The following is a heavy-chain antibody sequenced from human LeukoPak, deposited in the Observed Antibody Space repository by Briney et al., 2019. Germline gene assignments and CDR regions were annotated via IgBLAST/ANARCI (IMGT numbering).Heavy chain of an antibody. Sequence: GGSLRLSCAASGFTFSNYWMHWVRQAPAGGLMWVSRLNTDGSSTYYADSVKGRFNISRDNAKNTLYLQMNSLRAEDTAVYYCARDLYGPGYGGQGTLVTVSS. CDR3: ARDLYGPGY. CDR2: LNTDGSST. D-gene: IGHD3-10*01. V-gene: IGHV3-74*01. J-gene: IGHJ4*02. CDR1: GFTFSNYW.